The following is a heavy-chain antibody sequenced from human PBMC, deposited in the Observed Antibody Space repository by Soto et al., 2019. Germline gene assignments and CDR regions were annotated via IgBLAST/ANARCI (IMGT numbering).Heavy chain of an antibody. D-gene: IGHD3-10*01. CDR3: ARFRGQVAGSEKCLDY. Sequence: SETLSLTCTVSGGSISSSSYYWGWIRQPPGKGLEWIGTFYYSGSTYYNPSLKSRVTISVDTSKNQFSLKLSSVTAADTAVYYCARFRGQVAGSEKCLDYWGQGTLVTVSS. CDR2: FYYSGST. CDR1: GGSISSSSYY. J-gene: IGHJ4*02. V-gene: IGHV4-39*01.